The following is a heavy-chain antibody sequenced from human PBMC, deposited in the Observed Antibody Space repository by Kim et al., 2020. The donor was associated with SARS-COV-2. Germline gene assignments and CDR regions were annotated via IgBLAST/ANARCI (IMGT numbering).Heavy chain of an antibody. Sequence: VKGRFTISRDNAKNSLYLQMNSLRAEDTAVYYCARVQLVVHYYYYYGMDVWGQGTTVTVSS. J-gene: IGHJ6*02. CDR3: ARVQLVVHYYYYYGMDV. V-gene: IGHV3-11*06. D-gene: IGHD1-1*01.